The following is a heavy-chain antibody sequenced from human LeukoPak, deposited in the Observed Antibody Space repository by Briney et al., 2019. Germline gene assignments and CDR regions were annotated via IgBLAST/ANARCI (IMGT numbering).Heavy chain of an antibody. D-gene: IGHD3-22*01. J-gene: IGHJ4*02. CDR2: IIPILGIA. CDR1: GGTFSSYA. Sequence: SVKVSCKASGGTFSSYAISWVRQAPGQGLEWMGRIIPILGIANYAQKFQGRVTITADKSTSTAYMELSSLRSEDTAVYYCASSTPYYYDSSGYLNYFDYWGQGTLVTVSS. CDR3: ASSTPYYYDSSGYLNYFDY. V-gene: IGHV1-69*04.